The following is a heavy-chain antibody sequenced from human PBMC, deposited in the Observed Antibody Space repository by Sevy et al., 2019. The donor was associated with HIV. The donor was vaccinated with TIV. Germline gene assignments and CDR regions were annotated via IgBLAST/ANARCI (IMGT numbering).Heavy chain of an antibody. CDR2: FYYSRST. J-gene: IGHJ6*02. Sequence: SDTLSLTCSVSGDSFSNEYWSWIRQPPGKGLEWIGYFYYSRSTNYNPSLKSRVTISVDTSKKQISLKLRSVTAADTAVYYCARNSPYYYYAVDVWGQGTTVTVSS. D-gene: IGHD2-21*01. V-gene: IGHV4-59*01. CDR3: ARNSPYYYYAVDV. CDR1: GDSFSNEY.